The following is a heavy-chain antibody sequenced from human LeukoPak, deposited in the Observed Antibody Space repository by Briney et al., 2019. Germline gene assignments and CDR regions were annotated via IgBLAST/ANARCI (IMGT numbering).Heavy chain of an antibody. CDR2: ISYDGSHK. Sequence: GGSLRLSCAASGFTFSSYSMNWVRQAPGKGLEWAVVISYDGSHKYYADSVKGRFTISRDNSKNTLYVQMNSLTADYAAMYYCVKDIRRGDNFGYDQFAYWGQGTLVSASS. CDR3: VKDIRRGDNFGYDQFAY. J-gene: IGHJ4*02. V-gene: IGHV3-30*18. D-gene: IGHD5-18*01. CDR1: GFTFSSYS.